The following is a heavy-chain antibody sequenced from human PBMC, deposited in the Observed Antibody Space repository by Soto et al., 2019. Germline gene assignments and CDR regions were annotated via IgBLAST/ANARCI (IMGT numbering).Heavy chain of an antibody. CDR3: AKMYYHDSSGYKFDY. D-gene: IGHD3-22*01. CDR1: GGSISSGGYY. V-gene: IGHV4-31*03. Sequence: SETLSLTCTVSGGSISSGGYYWSWIRQHPGKGLEWIGYIYYSGSTYYNPSLKSRVTISVDTSKNQFSLKLSSVTAADTAVYYCAKMYYHDSSGYKFDYWGQGTRGTVSS. J-gene: IGHJ4*02. CDR2: IYYSGST.